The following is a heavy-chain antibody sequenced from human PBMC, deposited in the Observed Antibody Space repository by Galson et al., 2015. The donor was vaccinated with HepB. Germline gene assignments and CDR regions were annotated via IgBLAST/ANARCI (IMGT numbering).Heavy chain of an antibody. CDR1: GFIFSDHS. CDR3: VRDAGWFDP. D-gene: IGHD3-10*01. Sequence: SLRLSCAASGFIFSDHSLSWIRLAPGKGLEWVSYISGNANTIYYADSVKGRFTISRDNAKKSLYLQMNSLRVEDTAIYSCVRDAGWFDPWGQGTLVTVSS. J-gene: IGHJ5*02. V-gene: IGHV3-11*01. CDR2: ISGNANTI.